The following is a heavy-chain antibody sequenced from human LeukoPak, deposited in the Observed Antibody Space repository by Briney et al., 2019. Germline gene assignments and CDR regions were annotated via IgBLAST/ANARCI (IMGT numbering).Heavy chain of an antibody. CDR3: VSFYEAY. CDR2: ISSSSSYI. Sequence: PGGSLRLSCAASGFTFSSYSMNWVRQAPGKGLEWVSSISSSSSYIYYADSVKGRFTISKDNAKNTVYLQMNNLRAEDTAVYYCVSFYEAYWGRGTLVTVSS. J-gene: IGHJ4*02. V-gene: IGHV3-21*01. CDR1: GFTFSSYS. D-gene: IGHD2/OR15-2a*01.